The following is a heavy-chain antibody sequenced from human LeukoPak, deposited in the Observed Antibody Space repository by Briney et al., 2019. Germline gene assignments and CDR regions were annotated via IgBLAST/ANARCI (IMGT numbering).Heavy chain of an antibody. Sequence: GGSLRLSCAASGFSFSSYEMNWVRQAPGKGLEWVSYISSSDSTTYYADSVKGRFTISRDNGKNSLYLQMNSLRAEDTAVYYCARDPVSDYYGMDVWGQGTTVTVSS. CDR2: ISSSDSTT. J-gene: IGHJ6*02. V-gene: IGHV3-48*03. CDR3: ARDPVSDYYGMDV. D-gene: IGHD3-10*01. CDR1: GFSFSSYE.